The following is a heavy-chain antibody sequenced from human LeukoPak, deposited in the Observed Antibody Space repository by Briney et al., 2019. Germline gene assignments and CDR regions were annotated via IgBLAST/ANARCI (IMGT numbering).Heavy chain of an antibody. V-gene: IGHV1-2*02. CDR2: INPNSGGT. D-gene: IGHD3-10*01. Sequence: GASVKVSCKASGYTFTGYYMHWVRQAPGQGLEWMGWINPNSGGTNYAQKFQGRVTMTRDTSISTAYMEPSRLRSDDTAVYYCARDSYYYYGSGSFDYWGQGTLVTVSS. J-gene: IGHJ4*02. CDR1: GYTFTGYY. CDR3: ARDSYYYYGSGSFDY.